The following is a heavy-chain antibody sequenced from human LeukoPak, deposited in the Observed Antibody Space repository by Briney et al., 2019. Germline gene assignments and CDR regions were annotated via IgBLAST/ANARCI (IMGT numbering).Heavy chain of an antibody. J-gene: IGHJ3*01. CDR2: VSGYNGNT. D-gene: IGHD5-18*01. Sequence: ASVKVSCKASGYTFNYYGINWVRLAPGQGLEWMGWVSGYNGNTRYAQNFQGRLTLTTDTSTNIAYMELMRLRSDDTAVYYCAREVDSAMVNAFDFWGQGTLVTVSS. CDR3: AREVDSAMVNAFDF. CDR1: GYTFNYYG. V-gene: IGHV1-18*01.